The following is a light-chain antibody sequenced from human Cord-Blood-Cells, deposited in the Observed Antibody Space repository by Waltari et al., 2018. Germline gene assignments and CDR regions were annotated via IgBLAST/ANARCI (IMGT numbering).Light chain of an antibody. CDR3: CSYAGSYTWV. V-gene: IGLV2-11*01. CDR2: DVS. CDR1: SSDVGGYNY. J-gene: IGLJ3*02. Sequence: QSALTQPRSVSGSPGPSVTISCTGTSSDVGGYNYVSWYQQHPGKAPKLMIYDVSKRPSGVPDRFSGSKSVNTASLTISGLQAEDEADYYCCSYAGSYTWVFGGGTKLTVL.